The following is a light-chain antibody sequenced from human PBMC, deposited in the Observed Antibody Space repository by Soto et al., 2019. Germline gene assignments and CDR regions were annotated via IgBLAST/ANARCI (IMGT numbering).Light chain of an antibody. Sequence: QLVLTQSPSASASLVASVKLTCTLSSGHSSYAIAWHQQQPEKGPRYLMKLNSDGSHSKGDGISDRFSGSSSGAERYLTISGLQSEDEADYYCQTWGTGGVFGGGTKLTVL. CDR1: SGHSSYA. V-gene: IGLV4-69*01. CDR2: LNSDGSH. CDR3: QTWGTGGV. J-gene: IGLJ3*02.